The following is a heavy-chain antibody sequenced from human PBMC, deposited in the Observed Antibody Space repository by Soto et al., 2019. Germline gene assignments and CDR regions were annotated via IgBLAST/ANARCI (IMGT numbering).Heavy chain of an antibody. CDR1: AGSISSYY. V-gene: IGHV4-59*01. Sequence: QVQLQESGPGLVKPSETLSLTCTVSAGSISSYYWNWIRQPPGKGLEWIGYIYTGSTNYNPSLKSRVTISVDTSKNHFSLKLRSVTAADTAVYYCARNQAFDIWGQGTMVTVSS. CDR3: ARNQAFDI. CDR2: IYTGST. J-gene: IGHJ3*02.